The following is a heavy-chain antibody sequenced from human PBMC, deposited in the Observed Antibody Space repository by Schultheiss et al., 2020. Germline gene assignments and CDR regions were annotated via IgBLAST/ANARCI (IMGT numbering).Heavy chain of an antibody. Sequence: SETLSLTCTVSGGSISSYYWSWIRQPPGKGLEWIGYIYYSGSTNYNPSLKSRVTISVDTSKNQFSLKLSSVTAADTAVYYCASRALRGGDFDYWGQGTLVTVSS. CDR3: ASRALRGGDFDY. D-gene: IGHD3-16*01. J-gene: IGHJ4*02. V-gene: IGHV4-59*08. CDR2: IYYSGST. CDR1: GGSISSYY.